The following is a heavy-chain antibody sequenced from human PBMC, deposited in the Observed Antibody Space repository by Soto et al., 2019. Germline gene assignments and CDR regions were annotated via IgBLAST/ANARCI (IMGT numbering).Heavy chain of an antibody. J-gene: IGHJ4*02. CDR2: IYRSGTT. D-gene: IGHD1-26*01. Sequence: SETLSLTCVVSNFSISSGYYWGWIRQSPGKGLEWIASIYRSGTTSYNPSLKSRVTISVDPSKNQFSLMLTTVTAADTAVYYCARTHSGSYYSVFNYWGRGSLVTVSS. V-gene: IGHV4-38-2*01. CDR1: NFSISSGYY. CDR3: ARTHSGSYYSVFNY.